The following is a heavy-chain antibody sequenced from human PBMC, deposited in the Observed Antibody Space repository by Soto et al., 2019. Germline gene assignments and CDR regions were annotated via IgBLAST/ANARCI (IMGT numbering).Heavy chain of an antibody. Sequence: SETLSLTCAVYGGSFSGYYWSWIRQPPGKGLEWIGEINHSGSTNYNPSLKSRVTISVDTSKNQFSLKLSSVTAADTAVYYCARASEGVRGVIIYYYYGMDVWGQGTTVTVSS. J-gene: IGHJ6*02. CDR2: INHSGST. CDR3: ARASEGVRGVIIYYYYGMDV. D-gene: IGHD3-10*01. V-gene: IGHV4-34*01. CDR1: GGSFSGYY.